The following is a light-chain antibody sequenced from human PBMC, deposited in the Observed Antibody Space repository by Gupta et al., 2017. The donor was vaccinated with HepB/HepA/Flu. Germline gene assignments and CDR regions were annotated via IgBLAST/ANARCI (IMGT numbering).Light chain of an antibody. CDR1: SSNIGTNT. J-gene: IGLJ1*01. V-gene: IGLV1-44*01. CDR3: ATWDVSLNGHV. Sequence: QSVLTQPPSASGTPGQRVTISCSGSSSNIGTNTVNWFQQLPGTAPKVLIYSNDQRPSGVPDRFSGSKSGTSASLAISGLRSEDEADYYCATWDVSLNGHVIGTGTKVTVL. CDR2: SND.